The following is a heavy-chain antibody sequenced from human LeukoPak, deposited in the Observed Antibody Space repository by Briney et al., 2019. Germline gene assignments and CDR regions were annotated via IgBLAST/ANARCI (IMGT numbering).Heavy chain of an antibody. V-gene: IGHV1-8*01. Sequence: ASVKVSCKASGYTFTSYDINWVRQATGQGLEWMGWMNPNSGNTGYAQKFQGRVTMTRNTSISTAYMELSSLRSEDTAVYYCARKLWLGELLDPWGQGTLVTVSS. CDR3: ARKLWLGELLDP. CDR2: MNPNSGNT. D-gene: IGHD3-10*01. CDR1: GYTFTSYD. J-gene: IGHJ5*02.